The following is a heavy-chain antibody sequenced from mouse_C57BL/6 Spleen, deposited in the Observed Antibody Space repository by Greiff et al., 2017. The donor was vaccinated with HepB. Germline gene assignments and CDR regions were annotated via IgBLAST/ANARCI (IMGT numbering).Heavy chain of an antibody. CDR2: INPNNGGT. CDR3: AIYGYDGYYAMVY. CDR1: GYTFTDYY. V-gene: IGHV1-26*01. D-gene: IGHD2-2*01. Sequence: EVQLQQSGPELVKPGASVKISCKASGYTFTDYYMNWVKQSHGKSLEWIGDINPNNGGTSYNQKFKGKATLTVDKSSSTAYMELRSLTSEDSAVYYCAIYGYDGYYAMVYWGQGTSVTVSS. J-gene: IGHJ4*01.